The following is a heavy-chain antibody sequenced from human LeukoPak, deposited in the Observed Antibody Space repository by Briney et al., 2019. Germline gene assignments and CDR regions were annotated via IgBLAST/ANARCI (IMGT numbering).Heavy chain of an antibody. Sequence: SETLSLTCAAYGGSFSGYYWSWIRQPPGKGLEWIGEINHSGSTNYNPSLKSRVTISVDTSKNQFSLKLSSVTAADTAVYYCARAVLRNSSGWQRRFPRDYWGQGTLVTVSS. D-gene: IGHD6-19*01. CDR2: INHSGST. V-gene: IGHV4-34*01. J-gene: IGHJ4*02. CDR3: ARAVLRNSSGWQRRFPRDY. CDR1: GGSFSGYY.